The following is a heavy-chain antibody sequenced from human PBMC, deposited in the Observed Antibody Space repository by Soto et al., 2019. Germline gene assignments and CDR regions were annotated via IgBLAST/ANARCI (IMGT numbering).Heavy chain of an antibody. D-gene: IGHD6-19*01. CDR3: ARDMAVAGNDYYYGMDV. J-gene: IGHJ6*02. Sequence: SETLSLTCTVSGGSISSYYWSWIRQPPGKGLEWIGYIYYSGSTNYNPSLKSRVTISVDTSKNQFSLKLSSVTAADTAVYYCARDMAVAGNDYYYGMDVWGQGTTVT. CDR1: GGSISSYY. V-gene: IGHV4-59*01. CDR2: IYYSGST.